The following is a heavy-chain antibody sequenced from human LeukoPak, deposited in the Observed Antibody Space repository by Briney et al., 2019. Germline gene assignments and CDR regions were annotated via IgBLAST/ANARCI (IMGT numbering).Heavy chain of an antibody. D-gene: IGHD6-6*01. Sequence: GGSLRLSCAASGFTFSSFALSRVRQAPGKGLEWISGISGSGGRTDYADSVKGRFTISRDNSKNTLYLQMNSLRAEDTAVYYCAKGGEYSSSHFDYWGQGTLVTVSS. V-gene: IGHV3-23*01. CDR1: GFTFSSFA. CDR3: AKGGEYSSSHFDY. J-gene: IGHJ4*02. CDR2: ISGSGGRT.